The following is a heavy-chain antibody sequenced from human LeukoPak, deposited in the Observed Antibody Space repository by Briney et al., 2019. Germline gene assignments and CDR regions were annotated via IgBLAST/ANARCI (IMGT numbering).Heavy chain of an antibody. J-gene: IGHJ4*02. CDR1: GGSISSGSYY. CDR2: IYTSGST. CDR3: ARTGSSYFYFDY. V-gene: IGHV4-61*02. Sequence: SSETLSLTCTVSGGSISSGSYYWSWIRQPAGKGLEWIGRIYTSGSTNYNPSLKSRVTISVDTSKNQFSLKLSSVTAADTAVYYCARTGSSYFYFDYWGQGTLVIVSS. D-gene: IGHD6-13*01.